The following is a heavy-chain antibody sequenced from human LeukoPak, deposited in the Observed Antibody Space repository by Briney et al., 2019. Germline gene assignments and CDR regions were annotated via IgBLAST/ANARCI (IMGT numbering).Heavy chain of an antibody. V-gene: IGHV1-69*04. D-gene: IGHD3-9*01. CDR2: IIPILGIA. CDR1: GGTFSSYA. Sequence: GASVKVSCKASGGTFSSYATSWVRQAPGQGLEWMGRIIPILGIANYAQKFQGRVTITADKSTSTAYMELSSLRSEDTAVYYCASSTSGYYDVLTGYQKFDYWGQGTLVTVSS. CDR3: ASSTSGYYDVLTGYQKFDY. J-gene: IGHJ4*02.